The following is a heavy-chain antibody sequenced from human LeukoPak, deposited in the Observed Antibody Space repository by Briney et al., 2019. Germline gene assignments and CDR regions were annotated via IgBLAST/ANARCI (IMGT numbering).Heavy chain of an antibody. J-gene: IGHJ4*02. D-gene: IGHD5-12*01. CDR2: IDSDGSIT. Sequence: GGSLRLSCAASGFTFSSHWMHWVRQVPGEGLVWVSSIDSDGSITNYADSVKGRFTISRDNAKNSLYLQMNSLRAEDTAVYYCARDHIVATSYYFDYWGQGTLVTVSS. V-gene: IGHV3-74*01. CDR3: ARDHIVATSYYFDY. CDR1: GFTFSSHW.